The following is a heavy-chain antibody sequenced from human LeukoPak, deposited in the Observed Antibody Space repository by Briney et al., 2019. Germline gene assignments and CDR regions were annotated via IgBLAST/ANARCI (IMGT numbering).Heavy chain of an antibody. D-gene: IGHD6-19*01. CDR1: GFTVSSNY. CDR2: IYSGGST. V-gene: IGHV3-53*01. CDR3: AKWRGSSGWYYYYYYMDV. Sequence: GGSLRLSCAASGFTVSSNYMSWVRQAPGKGLEWVSVIYSGGSTYYADSVKGRFTISRDNSKNTLYLQMNSLRAEDTAVYYCAKWRGSSGWYYYYYYMDVWGKGTTVTVSS. J-gene: IGHJ6*03.